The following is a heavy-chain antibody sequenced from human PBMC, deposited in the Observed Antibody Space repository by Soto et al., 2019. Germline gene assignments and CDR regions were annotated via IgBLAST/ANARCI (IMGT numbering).Heavy chain of an antibody. D-gene: IGHD6-13*01. J-gene: IGHJ5*02. CDR1: GGSISSSSYY. Sequence: QLQLQESGPGLVKPSETLSLTCTVSGGSISSSSYYWGWIRQPPGKGLEWIGSIYYSGSTYYNPSLKSRVTISEDTTKNQFSLKLSSVTAADTAVYYCGRRGSIAAAGNINWFDPWGQGTLVTVSS. CDR2: IYYSGST. V-gene: IGHV4-39*01. CDR3: GRRGSIAAAGNINWFDP.